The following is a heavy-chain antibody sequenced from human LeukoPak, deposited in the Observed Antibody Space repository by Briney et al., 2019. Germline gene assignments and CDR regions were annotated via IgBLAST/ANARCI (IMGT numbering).Heavy chain of an antibody. V-gene: IGHV4-39*01. CDR1: GGSISSSSYY. CDR3: ARHPSYGNYVGNWFDP. J-gene: IGHJ5*02. D-gene: IGHD4-11*01. CDR2: IYYSGST. Sequence: SETLSLTCTVSGGSISSSSYYWGWIRQPPGKGLEWIESIYYSGSTYYNPSLKSRVTISVDTSKNQFSLKLSSVTAADTAVYYCARHPSYGNYVGNWFDPWGQGTLVTVSS.